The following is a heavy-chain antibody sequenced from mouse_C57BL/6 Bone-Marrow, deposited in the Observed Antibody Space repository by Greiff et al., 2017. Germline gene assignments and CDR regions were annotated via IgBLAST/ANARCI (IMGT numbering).Heavy chain of an antibody. CDR2: ISRCSSTI. D-gene: IGHD1-1*01. V-gene: IGHV5-17*01. CDR3: AIATVPYWYFDV. Sequence: EVQLVESGGGLVKPGGSLKLSCAASGFTFSDYGMHWVRQAPEKGLEWVAYISRCSSTISYADTVKGRVTISRDNAKNTLFLQMTSLRSEDTAMYYCAIATVPYWYFDVWGTGTTVTGSS. CDR1: GFTFSDYG. J-gene: IGHJ1*03.